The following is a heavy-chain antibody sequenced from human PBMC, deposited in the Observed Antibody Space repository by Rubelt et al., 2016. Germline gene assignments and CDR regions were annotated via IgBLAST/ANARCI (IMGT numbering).Heavy chain of an antibody. CDR1: GGSISSSSYY. Sequence: QLQLQESGPGLVKPSETLSLTCTVSGGSISSSSYYWGWIRQPPGKGLEWIGEINHSGSTNYNPSLKSRVTISVDTSKNQFSLKLSSVTAADTAVYYCARDKGRYSYGETDAFDIWGQGTMVTVSS. D-gene: IGHD5-18*01. CDR3: ARDKGRYSYGETDAFDI. J-gene: IGHJ3*02. V-gene: IGHV4-39*07. CDR2: INHSGST.